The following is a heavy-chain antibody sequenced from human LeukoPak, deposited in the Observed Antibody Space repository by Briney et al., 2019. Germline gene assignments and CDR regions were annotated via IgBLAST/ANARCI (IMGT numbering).Heavy chain of an antibody. D-gene: IGHD3-16*01. CDR2: IYYSGST. CDR3: ARGLGVPTEYYYYYGMDV. CDR1: GGSISSGDYY. V-gene: IGHV4-30-4*01. J-gene: IGHJ6*02. Sequence: SETLSLTCTVSGGSISSGDYYWSWVRQPPGKGLEWIGYIYYSGSTYYNPSLKSRVTISVDTSKNQFSLKLSSVTAADTAVYYRARGLGVPTEYYYYYGMDVWGQGTTVTVSS.